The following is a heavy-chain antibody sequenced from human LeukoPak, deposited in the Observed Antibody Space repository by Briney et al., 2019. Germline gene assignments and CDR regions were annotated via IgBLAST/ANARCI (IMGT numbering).Heavy chain of an antibody. V-gene: IGHV2-70*11. Sequence: SGPALVKPTQTLTLTCTFSGFSLSTNGMSVTWVRQPPGKALEWLARVDWDDDKYYSASLKTRLTISKDTSKNQVVLTMTNMDPVDTATYYCARCIAATGTVDYWGQGALVTVSS. CDR2: VDWDDDK. CDR3: ARCIAATGTVDY. CDR1: GFSLSTNGMS. D-gene: IGHD6-13*01. J-gene: IGHJ4*02.